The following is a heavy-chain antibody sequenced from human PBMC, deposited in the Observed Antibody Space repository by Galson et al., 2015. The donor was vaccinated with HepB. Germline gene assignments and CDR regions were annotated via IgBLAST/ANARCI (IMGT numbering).Heavy chain of an antibody. CDR2: IYYSGST. CDR1: GGSISSSSYY. J-gene: IGHJ4*02. V-gene: IGHV4-39*01. CDR3: ARHPRYCSGGSCFYPSYYFDY. D-gene: IGHD2-15*01. Sequence: TLSLTCTVSGGSISSSSYYWGWIRQPPGKGLEWIGSIYYSGSTYYNPSLKSRVTISVDTSKNQFSLKLSSVTAADTTVYYCARHPRYCSGGSCFYPSYYFDYWGQGTLVTVSS.